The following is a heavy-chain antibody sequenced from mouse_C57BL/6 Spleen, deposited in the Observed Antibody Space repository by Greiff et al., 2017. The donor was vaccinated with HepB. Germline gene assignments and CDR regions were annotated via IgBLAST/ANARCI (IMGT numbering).Heavy chain of an antibody. J-gene: IGHJ4*01. CDR3: AREGIYYDYDDGGYYAMDY. Sequence: EVQGVESGAELVKPGASVKLSCTASGFNIKDYYMHWVKQRTEQGLEWIGRIDPEDGETKYAPKFQGKATITADTSSNTAYLQLSSLTSEDTAVYYCAREGIYYDYDDGGYYAMDYWGQGTSVTVSS. V-gene: IGHV14-2*01. CDR1: GFNIKDYY. D-gene: IGHD2-4*01. CDR2: IDPEDGET.